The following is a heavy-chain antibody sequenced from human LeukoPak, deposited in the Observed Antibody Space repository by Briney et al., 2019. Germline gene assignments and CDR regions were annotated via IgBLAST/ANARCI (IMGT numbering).Heavy chain of an antibody. D-gene: IGHD3-9*01. Sequence: GGSLRLSCAASGFTFSSYEMNWVRQAPGKGLEWVSYISSSGSTIYYADSVKGRFTISRNNAKNSLYLQMNSMRAEDTAVYYCARDQRYFDSPDAFDIWGQGTMVTVSS. V-gene: IGHV3-48*03. CDR3: ARDQRYFDSPDAFDI. CDR1: GFTFSSYE. J-gene: IGHJ3*02. CDR2: ISSSGSTI.